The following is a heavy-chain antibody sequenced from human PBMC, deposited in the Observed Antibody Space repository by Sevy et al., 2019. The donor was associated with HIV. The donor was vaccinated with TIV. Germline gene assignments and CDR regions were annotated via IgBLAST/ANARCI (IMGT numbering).Heavy chain of an antibody. V-gene: IGHV3-48*02. CDR1: GFTFSSYT. CDR2: ISSSGSTI. Sequence: GGSLRLSCAASGFTFSSYTMNWVRQAPGKGLEWISYISSSGSTIYYADSVKGRFTISRDNAKNSLYLQMNSLRDEDTAVYYCARDDLGYCTTTCCWGWFDPWGQGTLVTVSS. D-gene: IGHD2-2*01. J-gene: IGHJ5*02. CDR3: ARDDLGYCTTTCCWGWFDP.